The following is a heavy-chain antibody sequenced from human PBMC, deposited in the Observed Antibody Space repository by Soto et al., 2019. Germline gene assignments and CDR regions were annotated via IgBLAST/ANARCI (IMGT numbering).Heavy chain of an antibody. J-gene: IGHJ4*02. D-gene: IGHD1-26*01. Sequence: EVQVLESGGGLAQPGGSLRLSCAASGFTFSTYAMNWVRQAPGKGLEWVSVITASGDSTYYSDSVRGRFTISRENSKNTLYLQMNSLRAEDTAVYYCAVPGSTWAGGPFDFWGQGTLVTVSS. CDR1: GFTFSTYA. V-gene: IGHV3-23*01. CDR2: ITASGDST. CDR3: AVPGSTWAGGPFDF.